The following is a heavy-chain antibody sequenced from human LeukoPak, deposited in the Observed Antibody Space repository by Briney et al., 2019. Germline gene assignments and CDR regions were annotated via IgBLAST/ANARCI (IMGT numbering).Heavy chain of an antibody. CDR1: GFTFSVYG. Sequence: GGSLRLSCAASGFTFSVYGMYWVRQPPGKGLEWVALISYDGTDKYHVDSVKGRFTISRDNSNNTLYLQMNSLRPDDTAVYYCAKAGYSSGWTRYYGMDVWGQWTTVAVSS. J-gene: IGHJ6*02. CDR2: ISYDGTDK. D-gene: IGHD6-19*01. CDR3: AKAGYSSGWTRYYGMDV. V-gene: IGHV3-30*18.